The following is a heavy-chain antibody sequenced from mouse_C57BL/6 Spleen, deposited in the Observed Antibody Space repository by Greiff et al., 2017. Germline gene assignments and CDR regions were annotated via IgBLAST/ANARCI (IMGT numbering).Heavy chain of an antibody. Sequence: VQLQQPGAELVRPGTSVKLSCKASGYTFTSYWMHWVKQRPGQGLEWIGVIDPSDSYTNYNQKFKGKATLTVDTASSTAYMQLSSLTSEDSAVYYCARWEAYYCSRTSYAMDYWGQGTSVTVSS. V-gene: IGHV1-59*01. J-gene: IGHJ4*01. D-gene: IGHD1-1*01. CDR1: GYTFTSYW. CDR2: IDPSDSYT. CDR3: ARWEAYYCSRTSYAMDY.